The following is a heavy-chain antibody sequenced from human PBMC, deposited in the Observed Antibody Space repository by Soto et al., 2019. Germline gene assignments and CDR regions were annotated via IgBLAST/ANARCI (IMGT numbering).Heavy chain of an antibody. D-gene: IGHD1-26*01. J-gene: IGHJ4*02. CDR2: IYTSGST. V-gene: IGHV4-4*07. Sequence: QVQLQESGPGLVKPSETLSLTCTVSGDSMSKYYWSWIRQPAGKGLEWIGRIYTSGSTNYNPSLKSRVNISIDTSNNHFSLNLKSVTAADAAVYYCARTVGAAYYFDFWGQGALVTVSS. CDR3: ARTVGAAYYFDF. CDR1: GDSMSKYY.